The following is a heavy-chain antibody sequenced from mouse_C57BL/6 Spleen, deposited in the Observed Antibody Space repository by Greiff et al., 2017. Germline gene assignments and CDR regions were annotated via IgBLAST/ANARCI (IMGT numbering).Heavy chain of an antibody. CDR3: TRSDNYYGSSYCFDY. J-gene: IGHJ2*01. V-gene: IGHV1-15*01. Sequence: VHLVESGAELVRPGASVTLSCKASGYTFTDYEMHWVKQTPVHGLEWIGAIDPETGGTAYNQKFKGKAILTADKSSSTAYMELRSLTSEDSAVYYCTRSDNYYGSSYCFDYWGQGTTLTVSS. CDR2: IDPETGGT. CDR1: GYTFTDYE. D-gene: IGHD1-1*01.